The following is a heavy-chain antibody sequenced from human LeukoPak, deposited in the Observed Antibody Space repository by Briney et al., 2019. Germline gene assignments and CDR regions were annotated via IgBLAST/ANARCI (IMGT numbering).Heavy chain of an antibody. J-gene: IGHJ4*02. Sequence: SETLSLTCDVSGGSIDSTNWWNWVRQLPGKGLEWIGEIHHDGRINYNPSLKSRVTLSVDKSKNQFSLRLNSVTAADTAMYYCARSHDHLWGNYPDYWGQGTLVTVSS. V-gene: IGHV4/OR15-8*01. CDR1: GGSIDSTNW. CDR2: IHHDGRI. D-gene: IGHD3-16*02. CDR3: ARSHDHLWGNYPDY.